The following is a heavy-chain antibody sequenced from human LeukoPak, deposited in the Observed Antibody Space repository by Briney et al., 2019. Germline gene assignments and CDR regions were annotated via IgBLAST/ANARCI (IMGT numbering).Heavy chain of an antibody. CDR2: IYYSGST. J-gene: IGHJ4*02. CDR1: GGSISSYY. V-gene: IGHV4-59*08. CDR3: ARRLDGYNYHFDY. D-gene: IGHD5-24*01. Sequence: SETLSLTRTVSGGSISSYYWSWIRQPPGKGLEWIGYIYYSGSTNYNPSLKSRVTISVDTSKNQFSLKLSSVTAADTAVYYCARRLDGYNYHFDYWGQGTLVTVSS.